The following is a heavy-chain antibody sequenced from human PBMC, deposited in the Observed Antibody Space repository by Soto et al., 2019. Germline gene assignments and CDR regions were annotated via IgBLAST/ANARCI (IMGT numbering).Heavy chain of an antibody. CDR2: ISTSGSTI. D-gene: IGHD1-26*01. CDR1: GFTFSDYY. V-gene: IGHV3-11*01. Sequence: GGSLRLSCAASGFTFSDYYMSWLRQAPGKGLEWVSYISTSGSTIYYADSVKGRFTISRDNAKNSLYLQMNSLRAEDTAVYYCASALGATFAWFHPWGQGTLVTVSS. J-gene: IGHJ5*02. CDR3: ASALGATFAWFHP.